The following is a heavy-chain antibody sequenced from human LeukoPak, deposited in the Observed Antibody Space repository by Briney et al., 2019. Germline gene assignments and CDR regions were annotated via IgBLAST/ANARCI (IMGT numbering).Heavy chain of an antibody. D-gene: IGHD5-18*01. Sequence: QPGRSLRLSCAASGFTFSSFAMHWVRQAPGKGLEWVAVISYDGSDKYYADSVKGRFTISRDNSKNTLFLQMNSLRPEDTAVYYCASYSYGYTPSSPFDYWGQGTLVTVSS. CDR2: ISYDGSDK. V-gene: IGHV3-30-3*01. J-gene: IGHJ4*02. CDR1: GFTFSSFA. CDR3: ASYSYGYTPSSPFDY.